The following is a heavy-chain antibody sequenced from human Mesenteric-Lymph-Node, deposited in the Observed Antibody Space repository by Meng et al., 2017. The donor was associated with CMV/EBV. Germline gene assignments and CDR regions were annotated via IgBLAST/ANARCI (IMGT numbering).Heavy chain of an antibody. Sequence: ETLSLTCAASGFSFSSYSMNWVRQAPGKGLEWVSSISSSSSFIYYADSVKGRFTISRDNAKNSLYLQMNSLRAEDTAVYYCASYRPDFWSDTIDYWGQGTLVTVSS. CDR2: ISSSSSFI. CDR3: ASYRPDFWSDTIDY. CDR1: GFSFSSYS. V-gene: IGHV3-21*01. J-gene: IGHJ4*02. D-gene: IGHD3-3*01.